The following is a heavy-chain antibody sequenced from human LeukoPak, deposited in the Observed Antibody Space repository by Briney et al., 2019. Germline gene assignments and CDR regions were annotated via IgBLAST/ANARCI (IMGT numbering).Heavy chain of an antibody. Sequence: SGPTLVKPTRTLTLTCTFSGFSLSTSGVGVGWIRQPPGQALEWLTVIYWDDDKRYNPSLKSRLTVTKDVSKSQVVLTLTNVDPVDTATYFCAHRLTGYNSNWYHGYFDYWGQGTLVTVSS. CDR3: AHRLTGYNSNWYHGYFDY. V-gene: IGHV2-5*02. J-gene: IGHJ4*02. CDR1: GFSLSTSGVG. CDR2: IYWDDDK. D-gene: IGHD6-13*01.